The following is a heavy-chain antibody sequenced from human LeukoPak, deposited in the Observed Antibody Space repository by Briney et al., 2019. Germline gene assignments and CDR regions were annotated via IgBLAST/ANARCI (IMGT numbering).Heavy chain of an antibody. J-gene: IGHJ6*02. CDR2: INPNSGDT. V-gene: IGHV1-2*02. CDR1: GYSFTGYF. CDR3: ARVPSMVRGVVNYGMDV. D-gene: IGHD3-10*01. Sequence: ASVRVSCKTSGYSFTGYFMHWVRQAPGQGLEWMGWINPNSGDTKYAQKFQGRVTMTRDTSINTAYMELRRLTSDDTAVYYCARVPSMVRGVVNYGMDVWGQGTTVTVSS.